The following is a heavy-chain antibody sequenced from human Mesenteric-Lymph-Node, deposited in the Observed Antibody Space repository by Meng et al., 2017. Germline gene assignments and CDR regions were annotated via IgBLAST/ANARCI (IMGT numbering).Heavy chain of an antibody. V-gene: IGHV7-4-1*02. J-gene: IGHJ5*02. CDR3: ARGGNFDP. Sequence: QVQLVQIGSGLKKPVASVTGSCKASGYTFSTYTINWVRQDHGRGLEWMGRISTNTGTPTYTQGFTGRFVFSLDTSVSTAYLQISSLKAEDTAVYYCARGGNFDPWGQGTLVTVSS. CDR1: GYTFSTYT. D-gene: IGHD2/OR15-2a*01. CDR2: ISTNTGTP.